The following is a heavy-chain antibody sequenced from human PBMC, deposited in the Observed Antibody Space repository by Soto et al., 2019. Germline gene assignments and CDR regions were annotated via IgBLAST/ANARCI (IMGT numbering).Heavy chain of an antibody. V-gene: IGHV1-8*01. D-gene: IGHD3-16*01. CDR1: GYTFTSYD. J-gene: IGHJ5*02. Sequence: ASVKVSCKASGYTFTSYDINWVRQATGQGLEWMGWMNPNSGNTGYAQKFQGRVTMTRNTSISTAYMELSSLRSEDTAVYYCARAKSLYNYNWFDPWRQETLSTVAS. CDR3: ARAKSLYNYNWFDP. CDR2: MNPNSGNT.